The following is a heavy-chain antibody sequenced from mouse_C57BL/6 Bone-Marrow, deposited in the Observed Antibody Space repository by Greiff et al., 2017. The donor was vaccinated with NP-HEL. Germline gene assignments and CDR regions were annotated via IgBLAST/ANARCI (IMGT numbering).Heavy chain of an antibody. CDR1: GYTFTSYW. Sequence: QVHVKQPGAELVKPGASVKMSCKASGYTFTSYWITWVKQRPGQGLEWIGDIYPGSGSTNYNEKFKSKATLTVDTSSSTAYMQLSSLTSEDSAVYYCAREVVATRYAMDYWGQGTSVTVSS. J-gene: IGHJ4*01. CDR2: IYPGSGST. CDR3: AREVVATRYAMDY. D-gene: IGHD1-1*01. V-gene: IGHV1-55*01.